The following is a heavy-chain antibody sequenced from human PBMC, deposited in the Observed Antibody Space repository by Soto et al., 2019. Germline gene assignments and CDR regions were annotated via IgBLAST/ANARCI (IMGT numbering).Heavy chain of an antibody. J-gene: IGHJ3*02. CDR1: GFTFSSYS. CDR2: ISSSSSYI. Sequence: EVQLVESGGGLVKPGGSLRLSCAASGFTFSSYSMNWVRQAPGKGLEWVSSISSSSSYIYYADSVKGRFTISRDNAKNSLYLQMNSLRAEDTAVYYCARDPKIAVVSASAFDIWGQGTMVTVSS. D-gene: IGHD6-19*01. CDR3: ARDPKIAVVSASAFDI. V-gene: IGHV3-21*01.